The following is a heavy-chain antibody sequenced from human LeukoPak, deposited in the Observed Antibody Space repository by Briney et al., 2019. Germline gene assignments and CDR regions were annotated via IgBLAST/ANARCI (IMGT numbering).Heavy chain of an antibody. CDR3: ARAFMSTVVTPYDAFDI. CDR2: IYYTGTT. CDR1: GGSVSTGSYY. J-gene: IGHJ3*02. Sequence: PSETLSLTCTVSGGSVSTGSYYWGWIRQPPGKGLEWVASIYYTGTTYYNPSLKSRVTISVDTSKNQFSLKLSSVTAADTAVYYCARAFMSTVVTPYDAFDIWGQGTMVTVSS. V-gene: IGHV4-39*01. D-gene: IGHD4-23*01.